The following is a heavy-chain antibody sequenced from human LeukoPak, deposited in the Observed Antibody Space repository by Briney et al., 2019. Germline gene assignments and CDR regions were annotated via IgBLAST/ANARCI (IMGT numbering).Heavy chain of an antibody. CDR2: INWNGGST. J-gene: IGHJ4*02. CDR3: ARGAHYDFWSGPLDY. CDR1: GFTFDDYG. D-gene: IGHD3-3*01. V-gene: IGHV3-20*04. Sequence: GGSLRLSCAASGFTFDDYGMSWVRQAPGKGLEWVSGINWNGGSTGYADSVKGRFTISRDNAKNSLYLQMNSLRAEDTALYYCARGAHYDFWSGPLDYWGQGTLVTVSS.